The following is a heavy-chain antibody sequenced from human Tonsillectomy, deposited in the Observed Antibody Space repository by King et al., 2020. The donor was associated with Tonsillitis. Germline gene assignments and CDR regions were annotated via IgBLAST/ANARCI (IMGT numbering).Heavy chain of an antibody. Sequence: QLQESGPGLVKPSETLSLTCTVSGGSISSSSYYWGWIRQPPGKGLEWIGSIYYSGSTYYNPSLKSRVTISVDTSKNQFSLKLSPVTAADTAVYYCASSYCGGDCFNLDAFDIWGQGTMVTVSS. V-gene: IGHV4-39*01. J-gene: IGHJ3*02. CDR3: ASSYCGGDCFNLDAFDI. D-gene: IGHD2-21*02. CDR1: GGSISSSSYY. CDR2: IYYSGST.